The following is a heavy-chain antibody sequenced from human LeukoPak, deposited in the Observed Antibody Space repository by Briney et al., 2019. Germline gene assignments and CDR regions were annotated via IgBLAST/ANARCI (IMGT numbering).Heavy chain of an antibody. J-gene: IGHJ6*02. Sequence: GESLKISCKGSGYSFTSYWIGWVRQTPGKGLELMGIIYPGDSDTRYSPSFQGQVTISADKSISTAYLQWSSLKASDTAMYYCARLPLGPLEGMDVWGQGTTVTVSS. D-gene: IGHD3-10*01. CDR3: ARLPLGPLEGMDV. CDR2: IYPGDSDT. CDR1: GYSFTSYW. V-gene: IGHV5-51*01.